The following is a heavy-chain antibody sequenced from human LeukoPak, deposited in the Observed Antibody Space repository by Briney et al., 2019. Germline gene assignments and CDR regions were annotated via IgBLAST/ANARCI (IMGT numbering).Heavy chain of an antibody. D-gene: IGHD1-1*01. J-gene: IGHJ4*02. V-gene: IGHV3-74*01. CDR3: ATDEAATGRLDY. CDR2: INSDGSST. CDR1: GFNFRNYW. Sequence: PGGSLRLSCAASGFNFRNYWMHWVRQAPGKGLVWVSRINSDGSSTSYADSVEGRFTISRDNAENTLYLQINSLRAEDTAVYYCATDEAATGRLDYWGQGTLVTDSS.